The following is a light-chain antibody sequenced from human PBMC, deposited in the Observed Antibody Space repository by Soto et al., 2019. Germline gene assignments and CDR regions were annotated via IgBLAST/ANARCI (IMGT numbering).Light chain of an antibody. CDR1: QSVSSGD. Sequence: EIVLTPYPGTLSLSPGERATLSCRASQSVSSGDLAWYQQKPGQAPRLLIYGASSRATGIPDRFSGSGSGSDFTLTISRLESEDVAVYYCQHYDSSPLFTFGPGTKVDIK. V-gene: IGKV3-20*01. CDR3: QHYDSSPLFT. J-gene: IGKJ3*01. CDR2: GAS.